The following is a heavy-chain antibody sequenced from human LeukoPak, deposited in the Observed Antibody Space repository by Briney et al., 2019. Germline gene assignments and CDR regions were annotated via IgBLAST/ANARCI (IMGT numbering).Heavy chain of an antibody. D-gene: IGHD1-26*01. CDR2: IKEDGSER. J-gene: IGHJ3*02. Sequence: GGSLRLSCTVSGFTFSNYWMTWVRQAPGKGLEWVANIKEDGSERYYVDSVRGRFTVSRDNAKNSLYLQMGSPRVEDTAMYFCARLHSGRYYGDAFDMWGQGTMVTVSP. V-gene: IGHV3-7*03. CDR1: GFTFSNYW. CDR3: ARLHSGRYYGDAFDM.